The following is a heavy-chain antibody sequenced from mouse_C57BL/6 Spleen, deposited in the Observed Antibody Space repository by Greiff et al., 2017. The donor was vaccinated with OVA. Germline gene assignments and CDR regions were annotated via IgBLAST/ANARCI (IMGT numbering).Heavy chain of an antibody. J-gene: IGHJ3*01. V-gene: IGHV5-6*01. D-gene: IGHD2-5*01. Sequence: EVMLVESGGDLVKPGWSLKLSCAASGFTFSSYGMSWVRQTPDKRLEWVATISSGGSYTYYPDSVKGRFTISRDNAKNTLYLQMSSLKSEDTAMYYCARQTDSNLFAYWGQGTLVTVSA. CDR1: GFTFSSYG. CDR2: ISSGGSYT. CDR3: ARQTDSNLFAY.